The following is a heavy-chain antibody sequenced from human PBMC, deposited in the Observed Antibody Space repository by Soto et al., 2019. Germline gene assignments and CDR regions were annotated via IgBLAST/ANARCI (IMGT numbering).Heavy chain of an antibody. Sequence: PSETLSLTCAVSGGSISSGGYSWGWIRQPPGKGLEWIGYIYHSGSTYYNPSLKSRVTISVDRSKNQFSLKLSSVTAADTAVYYCAQRDRGAFDIWGQGTMVTVSS. D-gene: IGHD3-22*01. V-gene: IGHV4-30-2*01. CDR1: GGSISSGGYS. CDR2: IYHSGST. J-gene: IGHJ3*02. CDR3: AQRDRGAFDI.